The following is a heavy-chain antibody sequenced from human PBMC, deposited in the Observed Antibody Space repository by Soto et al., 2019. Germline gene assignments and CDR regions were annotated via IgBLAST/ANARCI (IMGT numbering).Heavy chain of an antibody. V-gene: IGHV1-18*01. D-gene: IGHD1-1*01. J-gene: IGHJ4*02. Sequence: GASVKVSCKASGYTFTSYGISWVRQAPGQGLEWMGWISAYNGNTNYAQKLRGRVTMTTDTSTSTAYMELRSLRSDDTAVYYCASGKLERRGLGFEVSYWGQGTLVTVSS. CDR1: GYTFTSYG. CDR3: ASGKLERRGLGFEVSY. CDR2: ISAYNGNT.